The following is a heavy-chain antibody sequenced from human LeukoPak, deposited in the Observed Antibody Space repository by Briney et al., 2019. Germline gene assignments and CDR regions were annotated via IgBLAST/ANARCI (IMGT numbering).Heavy chain of an antibody. D-gene: IGHD6-13*01. J-gene: IGHJ5*02. CDR3: ARAAAAGRGYNWFDP. Sequence: GASVKVSCKASGYTFTGYYMHWVRQAPGQGLEWMGWINPNSGGTNYAQKFQGRVTMTRDTSISTAYMELSRLRSDDTAVYYCARAAAAGRGYNWFDPWGQGTLVPVSS. CDR2: INPNSGGT. CDR1: GYTFTGYY. V-gene: IGHV1-2*02.